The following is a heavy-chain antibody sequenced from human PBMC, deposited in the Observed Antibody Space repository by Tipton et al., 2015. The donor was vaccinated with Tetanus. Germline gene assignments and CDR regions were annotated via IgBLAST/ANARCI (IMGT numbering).Heavy chain of an antibody. CDR1: GGTFSSYA. CDR2: IAPIFGTA. Sequence: QLVQSGAEVKKPGSSVKVSCKASGGTFSSYAISWVRQAPGQGLEWMGGIAPIFGTANYAQKFQGRVTITADESTSTAYMELSSLRSEDRAVYYCASHDYYDSSGFFVVPDYYYYYGMDVWGQGTTVTVSS. D-gene: IGHD3-22*01. J-gene: IGHJ6*02. CDR3: ASHDYYDSSGFFVVPDYYYYYGMDV. V-gene: IGHV1-69*01.